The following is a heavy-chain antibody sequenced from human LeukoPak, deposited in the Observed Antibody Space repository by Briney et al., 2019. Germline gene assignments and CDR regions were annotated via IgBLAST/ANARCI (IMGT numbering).Heavy chain of an antibody. D-gene: IGHD3-22*01. Sequence: ASVKVSCKTSGYTFTNYAMNWVRQAPGQGLEWMGWINTNTGNPTYAQGFTGRFVFSLDTSVSTAYLQISSLKAEDTAVYYCARLYWYYYDKGPGGSDAFDFWGQGTMVTVSS. CDR3: ARLYWYYYDKGPGGSDAFDF. V-gene: IGHV7-4-1*02. CDR2: INTNTGNP. CDR1: GYTFTNYA. J-gene: IGHJ3*01.